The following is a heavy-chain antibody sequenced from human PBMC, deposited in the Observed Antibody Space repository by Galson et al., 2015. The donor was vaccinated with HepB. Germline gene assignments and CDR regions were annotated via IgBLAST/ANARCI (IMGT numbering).Heavy chain of an antibody. CDR2: ISYDGSNK. CDR1: GFTFSSYA. D-gene: IGHD3-10*01. Sequence: SLRLSCAASGFTFSSYAMHWVRQAPGKGLEWVAVISYDGSNKYYADSVKGRFTISRDNSKNTLYLQMNSLRAEDTAVYYCAREDPMGGGSIELWGQGTMVTVSS. J-gene: IGHJ3*01. CDR3: AREDPMGGGSIEL. V-gene: IGHV3-30*04.